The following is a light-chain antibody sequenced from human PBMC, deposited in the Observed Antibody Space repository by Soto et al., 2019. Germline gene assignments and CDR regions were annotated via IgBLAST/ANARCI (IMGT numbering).Light chain of an antibody. J-gene: IGKJ1*01. V-gene: IGKV3-15*01. CDR2: GAS. CDR3: QQYNDWPRT. CDR1: QSVSSS. Sequence: EIEMTQFPAILSVSPGERATLSCRASQSVSSSLAWYQQRPGQAPKLLIYGASTRATDIPARFSGHGSGTEFTLTISSLQSEDIALYYCQQYNDWPRTFGQGTNVDI.